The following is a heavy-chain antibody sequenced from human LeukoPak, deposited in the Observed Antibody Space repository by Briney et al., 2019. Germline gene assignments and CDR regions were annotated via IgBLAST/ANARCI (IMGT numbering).Heavy chain of an antibody. CDR3: ARDKFCTHAVCPATYNDY. Sequence: GGSLRLSCAASGFTFGTFWMSWVRQAPGQGLEWVANIKQDGSEKFYVDSVKGRFTISRDNAKNSPYLQMNSLRAEDTAIYSCARDKFCTHAVCPATYNDYWGQGTLVTVSS. D-gene: IGHD2-8*01. CDR2: IKQDGSEK. CDR1: GFTFGTFW. V-gene: IGHV3-7*01. J-gene: IGHJ4*02.